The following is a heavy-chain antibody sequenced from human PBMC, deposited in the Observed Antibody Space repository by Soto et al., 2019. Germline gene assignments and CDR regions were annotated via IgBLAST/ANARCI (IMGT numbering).Heavy chain of an antibody. Sequence: QVQLQQWGAGLLKPSETLSLTCAVYGGSFSGYYWSWIRQPPGKGLEWIGEINHSGSTNYNPSLKRRVTISVDTSKNQFSLKLSSVTAADTAVYYCARGGTNWRYFDWALRGRYWFDPWGQGTLATVSS. J-gene: IGHJ5*02. V-gene: IGHV4-34*01. CDR1: GGSFSGYY. D-gene: IGHD3-9*01. CDR2: INHSGST. CDR3: ARGGTNWRYFDWALRGRYWFDP.